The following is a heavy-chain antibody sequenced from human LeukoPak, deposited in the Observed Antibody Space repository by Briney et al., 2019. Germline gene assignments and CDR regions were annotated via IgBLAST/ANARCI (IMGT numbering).Heavy chain of an antibody. CDR3: ARAYNSQGTQEYSSSSVFDY. D-gene: IGHD6-6*01. Sequence: ASVKVSCKASGYTFTGYYMHWVRQAPGQGLEWMGRINPNSGGTNYAQKFQGRVTMTRDTSISTAYMELSRLRSDDTVVYYCARAYNSQGTQEYSSSSVFDYWGQGTLVTVSS. V-gene: IGHV1-2*05. CDR1: GYTFTGYY. J-gene: IGHJ4*02. CDR2: INPNSGGT.